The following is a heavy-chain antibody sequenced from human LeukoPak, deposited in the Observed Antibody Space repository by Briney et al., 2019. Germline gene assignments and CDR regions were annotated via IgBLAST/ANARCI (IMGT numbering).Heavy chain of an antibody. V-gene: IGHV3-53*01. D-gene: IGHD1-26*01. CDR2: IYSGGST. Sequence: TGGSLRLSCAASGFTFDDHGMSWVRQAPGKGLEWVSIIYSGGSTFYADSVKGRFTISRDNSKNTLYLQMNSLRAEDTAVYYCARGGSYLSAFDIWGQGTMVTVSS. J-gene: IGHJ3*02. CDR1: GFTFDDHG. CDR3: ARGGSYLSAFDI.